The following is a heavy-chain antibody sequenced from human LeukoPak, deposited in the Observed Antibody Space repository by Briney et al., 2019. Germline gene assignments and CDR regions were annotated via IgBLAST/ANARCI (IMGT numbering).Heavy chain of an antibody. CDR2: INHSGST. V-gene: IGHV4-34*01. D-gene: IGHD6-6*01. CDR1: GGSFSGDY. Sequence: SETLSLTCGVYGGSFSGDYWSWIRQPPGKGLEWIGEINHSGSTNYNSSLKSRVTISVDTSKNQFSLKLSSVTAADTAVYYCARGSIAARPGSWFDPWGQGTLVTVSS. CDR3: ARGSIAARPGSWFDP. J-gene: IGHJ5*02.